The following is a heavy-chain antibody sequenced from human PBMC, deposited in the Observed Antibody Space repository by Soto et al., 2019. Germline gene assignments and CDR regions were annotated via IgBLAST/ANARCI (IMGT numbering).Heavy chain of an antibody. J-gene: IGHJ4*02. Sequence: VGSLRLSCASSGFPFNNYARHWVRQAPGKGLEWVAVIWHDGSNEHYADSVKGRFRIARDNSNNTLYLQMNSLRGEDTALYYCARDDVSMVTTFLDYWGLGTLVTSPQ. CDR3: ARDDVSMVTTFLDY. CDR2: IWHDGSNE. D-gene: IGHD2-21*02. CDR1: GFPFNNYA. V-gene: IGHV3-33*01.